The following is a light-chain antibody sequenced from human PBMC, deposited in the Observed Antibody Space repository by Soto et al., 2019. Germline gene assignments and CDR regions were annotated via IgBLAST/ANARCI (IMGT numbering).Light chain of an antibody. CDR2: RNN. V-gene: IGLV1-47*01. CDR1: SSNIGRNY. CDR3: AAWDDSLNSVV. J-gene: IGLJ2*01. Sequence: QAVVTQPPSASGTPGQRVTISCSGSSSNIGRNYVYWYQQFPGTAPKLLIYRNNQRPSGVPDQFSGSKSATSASLAISGLRSEDEADYYCAAWDDSLNSVVFGGGTKLTVL.